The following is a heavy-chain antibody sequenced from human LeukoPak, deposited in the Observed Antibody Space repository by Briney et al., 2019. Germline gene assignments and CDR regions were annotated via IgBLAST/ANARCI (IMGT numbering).Heavy chain of an antibody. J-gene: IGHJ4*02. CDR1: GYTLTSYG. CDR2: ISAYNGNT. Sequence: ASVKVSCKTSGYTLTSYGISWVRQAPGQGLEWMGWISAYNGNTNYAQKLQGRVTMTTDTSTSTAYMELRSLRSDDTAVYYCARSPFRADFDYWGQGTLVTVSS. V-gene: IGHV1-18*04. CDR3: ARSPFRADFDY.